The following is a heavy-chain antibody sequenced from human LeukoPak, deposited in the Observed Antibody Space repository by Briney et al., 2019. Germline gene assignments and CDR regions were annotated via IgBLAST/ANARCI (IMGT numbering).Heavy chain of an antibody. J-gene: IGHJ4*02. V-gene: IGHV4-59*08. CDR3: ARHGQLVTYPSSHPLIYYFDY. CDR2: MYYSGST. D-gene: IGHD6-6*01. CDR1: GDSINSHH. Sequence: SETLSLTCTVSGDSINSHHWNWIRQPPGKGLEWIGYMYYSGSTMYNRSLKSRVAISIDTSKNQFSLKLSSVTAADTAVYYCARHGQLVTYPSSHPLIYYFDYWGQGTLVTVSS.